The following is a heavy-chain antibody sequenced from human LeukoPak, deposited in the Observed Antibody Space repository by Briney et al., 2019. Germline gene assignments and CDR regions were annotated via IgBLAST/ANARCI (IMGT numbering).Heavy chain of an antibody. V-gene: IGHV4-34*01. CDR3: ARGAAVAARRYFDL. CDR1: GGSFGGYY. J-gene: IGHJ2*01. Sequence: LSETLSLTCAVYGGSFGGYYWSWIRQPPGKGLEWIGEINHSGSTNYNPSLKSRVTISVDTSKNQFSLKLSSVTAADTAVYYRARGAAVAARRYFDLWGRGTLVTVSS. D-gene: IGHD6-19*01. CDR2: INHSGST.